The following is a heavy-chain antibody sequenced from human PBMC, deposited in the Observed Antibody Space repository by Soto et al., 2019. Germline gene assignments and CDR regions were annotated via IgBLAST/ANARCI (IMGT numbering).Heavy chain of an antibody. CDR2: ITANGIT. D-gene: IGHD1-7*01. V-gene: IGHV4-4*07. CDR1: GAYVSDFS. CDR3: ARESVEDWTYEAH. Sequence: QVQPLESGPGLLKPWATLSLTCTVSGAYVSDFSWSWIRQPAGKGLKWIGRITANGITQYTPSFRSRVTMSMDTSRNQFSLNLQSATAADTALYYCARESVEDWTYEAHWGQGTLVTVSS. J-gene: IGHJ1*01.